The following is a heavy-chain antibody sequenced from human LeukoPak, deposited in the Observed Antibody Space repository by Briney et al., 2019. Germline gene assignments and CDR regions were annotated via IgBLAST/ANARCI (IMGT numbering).Heavy chain of an antibody. J-gene: IGHJ5*02. D-gene: IGHD3-3*02. CDR3: ARRVISEFSIDKGNWLDP. Sequence: SETLSLTCTVSGGSSSNYYWNWIRQSPGKGLEWIGYILSSGSTHHNPSLTGRISLSVDTSKNQFSLKLSSVTAADTAVYYCARRVISEFSIDKGNWLDPWGQGTLVTVSS. V-gene: IGHV4-4*09. CDR1: GGSSSNYY. CDR2: ILSSGST.